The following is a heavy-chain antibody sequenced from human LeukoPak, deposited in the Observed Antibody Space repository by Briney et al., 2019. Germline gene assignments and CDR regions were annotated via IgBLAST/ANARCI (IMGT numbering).Heavy chain of an antibody. J-gene: IGHJ4*02. CDR2: IRYDGSNK. D-gene: IGHD1-1*01. CDR1: GFTFSSYA. CDR3: AKSRSGSANWALQIFDN. V-gene: IGHV3-30*02. Sequence: GGSLRLSCAASGFTFSSYAMHWVRQAPGKGLEWVAFIRYDGSNKYYADYVKGRFTISRDNSKNSLFVQMNSLRAEDTAVYFCAKSRSGSANWALQIFDNWGQGTLVTVSS.